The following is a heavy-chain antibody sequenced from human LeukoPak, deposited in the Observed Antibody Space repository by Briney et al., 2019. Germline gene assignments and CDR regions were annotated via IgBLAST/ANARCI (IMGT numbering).Heavy chain of an antibody. V-gene: IGHV4-61*02. Sequence: SQTLSLTCTVSGGSISSGSYYWSWIRQPAGKGLEWIGRIYTSGSTNYNPSLKSRVTISVDTSKNQFSLKLSSVTAADTAVYYCAREGALRWFEELFRNWFDPWGQGTLVTVSS. D-gene: IGHD3-10*01. CDR2: IYTSGST. CDR1: GGSISSGSYY. CDR3: AREGALRWFEELFRNWFDP. J-gene: IGHJ5*02.